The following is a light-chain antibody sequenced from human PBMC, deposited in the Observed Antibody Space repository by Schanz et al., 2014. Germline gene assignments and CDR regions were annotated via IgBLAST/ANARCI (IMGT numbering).Light chain of an antibody. CDR3: SSYATSDTVTL. V-gene: IGLV2-14*01. Sequence: QSALTQPASVSGSPGQSITISCTGTSRDVGVYNYVSWYQQHPGKAPKLMIYDVTNRPSGVSSRFSGSKSVTTASLTISGLQAEDEADYYCSSYATSDTVTLFGGGTKLTVL. J-gene: IGLJ3*02. CDR2: DVT. CDR1: SRDVGVYNY.